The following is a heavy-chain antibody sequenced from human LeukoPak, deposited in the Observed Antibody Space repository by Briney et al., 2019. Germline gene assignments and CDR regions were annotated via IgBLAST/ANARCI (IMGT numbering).Heavy chain of an antibody. Sequence: PGGSLRLSCAASGFILSNYWMTWVRQSPGKGLEWVANIKEDGSEKYYVDSVKGRFTISRDNAKNSIYLQMNSLRAEDTAVYYCAKRSGWYNYYYYGMDVWGQGTTVTVSS. V-gene: IGHV3-7*03. J-gene: IGHJ6*02. CDR1: GFILSNYW. CDR3: AKRSGWYNYYYYGMDV. D-gene: IGHD6-19*01. CDR2: IKEDGSEK.